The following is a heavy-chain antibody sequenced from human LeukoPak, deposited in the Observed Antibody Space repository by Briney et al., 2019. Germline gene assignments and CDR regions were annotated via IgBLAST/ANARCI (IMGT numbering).Heavy chain of an antibody. J-gene: IGHJ3*02. CDR3: ARSYYYDSSGSKDAFDI. D-gene: IGHD3-22*01. Sequence: SETLSLTCTVSGGSMSSGSYYWNWIRQPAGKGLEWIGRIYTSGSTNYNPSLKSRVTISVDTSKNQFSLKLSSVTAADTAVYYCARSYYYDSSGSKDAFDIWGQGTMDTVSS. CDR1: GGSMSSGSYY. CDR2: IYTSGST. V-gene: IGHV4-61*02.